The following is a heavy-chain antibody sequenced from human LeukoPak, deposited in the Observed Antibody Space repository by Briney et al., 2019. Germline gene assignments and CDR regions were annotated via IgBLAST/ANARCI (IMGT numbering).Heavy chain of an antibody. D-gene: IGHD5-12*01. V-gene: IGHV4-38-2*02. CDR1: NYSISSDYY. J-gene: IGHJ3*02. CDR3: APGGYIGYGHAFDI. CDR2: IHHSGRT. Sequence: SETLSLTCIVSNYSISSDYYWGWIRQPPGKGLEWIGSIHHSGRTYYNPSLKSRVTISVDTSKNQLSLKLNSVTAADTAVYYCAPGGYIGYGHAFDIWGQGTMVTVSS.